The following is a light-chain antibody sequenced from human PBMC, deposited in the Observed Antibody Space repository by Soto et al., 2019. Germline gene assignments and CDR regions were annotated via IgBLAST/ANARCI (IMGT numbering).Light chain of an antibody. J-gene: IGLJ2*01. CDR3: QNWDTGARVV. V-gene: IGLV4-69*01. Sequence: QLVLTQSPSASASLGASVKLTCTLSSGHSSYAIAWHQQQPEKGPRYLMKLSSDGSHSKGDGIPDRFSGSSSGAERYLTISSLQSEEEADYYCQNWDTGARVVFGGGTKLTVL. CDR1: SGHSSYA. CDR2: LSSDGSH.